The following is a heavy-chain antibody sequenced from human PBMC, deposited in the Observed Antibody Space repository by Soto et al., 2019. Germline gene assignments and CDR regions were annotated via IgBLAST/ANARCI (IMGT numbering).Heavy chain of an antibody. J-gene: IGHJ5*02. CDR1: GYTFTSYG. V-gene: IGHV1-18*01. CDR3: ARDVAAANP. CDR2: ISAYNGNT. Sequence: ASVKVSCKASGYTFTSYGISWVRQAPGQGLEWMGWISAYNGNTNYAQKLQGRVTMTTDTSTSTAYKEMRSLRSEDTAVYYCARDVAAANPWGQGTLVTVSS. D-gene: IGHD6-13*01.